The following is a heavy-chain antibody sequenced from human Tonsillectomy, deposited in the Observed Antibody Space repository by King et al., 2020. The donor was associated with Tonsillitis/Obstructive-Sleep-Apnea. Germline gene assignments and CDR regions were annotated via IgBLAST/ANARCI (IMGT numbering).Heavy chain of an antibody. D-gene: IGHD1-26*01. CDR1: GYSFTSYW. CDR2: IYPGDSDT. V-gene: IGHV5-51*03. Sequence: QLVQSGAEVKKPGESLKISCKGSGYSFTSYWIGWVRQMPGKGLEWMGIIYPGDSDTRYSPSFQGQVTISADKSISTAYLPWSSLKSSDTAMYYCARESNEWELRATFDYWGQGTLVTVSS. CDR3: ARESNEWELRATFDY. J-gene: IGHJ4*02.